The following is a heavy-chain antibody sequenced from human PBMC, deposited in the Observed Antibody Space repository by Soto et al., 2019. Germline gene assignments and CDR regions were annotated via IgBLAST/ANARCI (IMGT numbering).Heavy chain of an antibody. D-gene: IGHD4-4*01. CDR3: ARDPAIYSGKFDYGLDV. V-gene: IGHV3-48*03. Sequence: VVSLRLSCAVSGFTFSSYEMNWVRQAPWKGLEWVSYIGTSGKTIYYADSVRGRFTISRDNAKNSLYLQMNSLRAEDTAVYFCARDPAIYSGKFDYGLDVWGRGTTVTVSS. CDR2: IGTSGKTI. CDR1: GFTFSSYE. J-gene: IGHJ6*02.